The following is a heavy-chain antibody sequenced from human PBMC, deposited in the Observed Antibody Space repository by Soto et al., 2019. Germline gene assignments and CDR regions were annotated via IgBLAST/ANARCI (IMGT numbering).Heavy chain of an antibody. Sequence: QVQLVQSGAEVKKPGASVKVSCKASGYTFTSYGISWVRQAPGQGLEWMGWISAYNGNTHYAQTLQGRGTMTTDTSTSTAYMELRSLRSDDTVVYYCAREYRRSWVHVNWFDPWGQGTLVTVSS. CDR2: ISAYNGNT. J-gene: IGHJ5*02. CDR3: AREYRRSWVHVNWFDP. CDR1: GYTFTSYG. D-gene: IGHD6-13*01. V-gene: IGHV1-18*01.